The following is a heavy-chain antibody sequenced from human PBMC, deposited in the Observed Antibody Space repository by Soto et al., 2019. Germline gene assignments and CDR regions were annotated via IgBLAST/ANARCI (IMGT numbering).Heavy chain of an antibody. J-gene: IGHJ4*02. V-gene: IGHV4-39*07. CDR3: TRGGDPYKTGH. CDR1: GGSISSSSYY. CDR2: IYYGGST. D-gene: IGHD2-21*01. Sequence: PSETLSLTCTVSGGSISSSSYYWGWIRQPPGKGLEWIGSIYYGGSTYYNPSLKSRVTMSVDTSKNQFSLKLTSVNTADTAIYYCTRGGDPYKTGHWGQGTLVTVSS.